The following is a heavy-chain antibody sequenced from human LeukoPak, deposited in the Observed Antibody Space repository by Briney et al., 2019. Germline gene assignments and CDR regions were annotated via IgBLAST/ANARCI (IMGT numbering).Heavy chain of an antibody. J-gene: IGHJ6*02. D-gene: IGHD2-15*01. Sequence: GGSLRLSCAASGFTFSDYYMSWIRQAPGKGLEWVSYISSSGSTIYYADSVKGRFTISRDNAKNSLYLQVNSLRAEDTAVYYCARGYCSGGSCYPNTSNSPLYYYYGMDVWGQGTTVTVSS. CDR1: GFTFSDYY. CDR2: ISSSGSTI. CDR3: ARGYCSGGSCYPNTSNSPLYYYYGMDV. V-gene: IGHV3-11*01.